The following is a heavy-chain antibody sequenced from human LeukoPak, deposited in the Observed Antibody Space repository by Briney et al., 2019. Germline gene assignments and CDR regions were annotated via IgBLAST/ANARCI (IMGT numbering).Heavy chain of an antibody. D-gene: IGHD5-18*01. CDR3: TRSYAGSTYGHPFDYFDY. CDR1: GGSISIRSYY. J-gene: IGHJ4*02. Sequence: SETLSLTCTVSGGSISIRSYYWGWIRQPPGKGLEWIGSIYYSGSTYYNPSLKSRVTISVDTSKNQFSLKLSSETAADTAVYFCTRSYAGSTYGHPFDYFDYWGQGTLVTVSS. CDR2: IYYSGST. V-gene: IGHV4-39*07.